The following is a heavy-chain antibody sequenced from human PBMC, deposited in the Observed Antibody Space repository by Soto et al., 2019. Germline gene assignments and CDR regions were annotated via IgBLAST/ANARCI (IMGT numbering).Heavy chain of an antibody. CDR2: ISYDGSET. J-gene: IGHJ4*02. CDR1: GFMFSNNG. CDR3: AITSVADASFDY. V-gene: IGHV3-30*03. Sequence: GGSLRLSCAGSGFMFSNNGMHWVRRAPGKGLEWVAFISYDGSETFYADSVKGRFTIPRDNSKSTLFLHMSSLKNEDTAVYYCAITSVADASFDYWGQGTLVTVSS. D-gene: IGHD4-4*01.